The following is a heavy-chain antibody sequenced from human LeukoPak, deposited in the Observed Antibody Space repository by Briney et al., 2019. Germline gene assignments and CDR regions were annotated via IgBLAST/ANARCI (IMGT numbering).Heavy chain of an antibody. CDR2: IYYSGST. V-gene: IGHV4-39*01. Sequence: SSYGMHWVRQPPGKGLEWIGSIYYSGSTYYNPSLKSRVTISVDTSKNQFSLKLSSVTAADTAVYYCARLGSSVYYYYYYMDVWGKGTTVTISS. J-gene: IGHJ6*03. D-gene: IGHD3-10*01. CDR1: SSYG. CDR3: ARLGSSVYYYYYYMDV.